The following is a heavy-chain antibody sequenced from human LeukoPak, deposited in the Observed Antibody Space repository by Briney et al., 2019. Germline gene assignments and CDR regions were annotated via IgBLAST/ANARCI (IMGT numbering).Heavy chain of an antibody. D-gene: IGHD3-3*01. CDR3: ARRGREYYDFWSGYYMDV. Sequence: ASVKVSCKASGYTFTSYDINWVRQATGQGLEWMGWMNPNSGNTGYAQKFQGRVTMTRNTSISTAYMELSSLRSEDKAVYYCARRGREYYDFWSGYYMDVWGKGTTVTVSS. CDR2: MNPNSGNT. CDR1: GYTFTSYD. V-gene: IGHV1-8*01. J-gene: IGHJ6*03.